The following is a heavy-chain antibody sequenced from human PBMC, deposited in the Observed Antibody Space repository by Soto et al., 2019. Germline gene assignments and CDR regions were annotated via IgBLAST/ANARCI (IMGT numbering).Heavy chain of an antibody. J-gene: IGHJ5*01. CDR1: GFTLSSFS. D-gene: IGHD6-19*01. Sequence: NPGGSLRLSCVASGFTLSSFSMSWVRQTPRKGLEWVSSITTGNDYISYADSVKGRFTISRDNAKNSLFLQMNSLRAEDTALYFCARDSYSSLFDSWGQGTMVTVS. CDR3: ARDSYSSLFDS. CDR2: ITTGNDYI. V-gene: IGHV3-21*01.